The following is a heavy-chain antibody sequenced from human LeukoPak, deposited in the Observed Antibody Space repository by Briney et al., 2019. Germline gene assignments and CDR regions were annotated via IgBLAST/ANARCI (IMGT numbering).Heavy chain of an antibody. D-gene: IGHD2-2*01. CDR2: IIPIFGTA. J-gene: IGHJ6*03. V-gene: IGHV1-69*01. CDR3: ARGAQLPTLYYYYYMDV. Sequence: GSSVKVSGKASGGTFSSYAISWVRQAPGQGLEWMGGIIPIFGTANYAQKFQGRVTITADESTSTAYMELSSLRSEDTAVYYCARGAQLPTLYYYYYMDVWGKGTTVTVSS. CDR1: GGTFSSYA.